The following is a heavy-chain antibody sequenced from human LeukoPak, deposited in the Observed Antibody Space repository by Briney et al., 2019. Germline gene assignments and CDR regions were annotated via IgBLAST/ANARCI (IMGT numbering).Heavy chain of an antibody. CDR1: GYTFTSYG. CDR3: ARFTDFWSGPPYYMDV. CDR2: ISAYNGNT. Sequence: GASVKVSCKASGYTFTSYGISWVGQAPGQGLEWMGWISAYNGNTNYAQKLQGRVTMTTDTSTSTAYMELRSLRSDDTAVYYCARFTDFWSGPPYYMDVWGKGTTVTVSS. D-gene: IGHD3-3*01. V-gene: IGHV1-18*01. J-gene: IGHJ6*03.